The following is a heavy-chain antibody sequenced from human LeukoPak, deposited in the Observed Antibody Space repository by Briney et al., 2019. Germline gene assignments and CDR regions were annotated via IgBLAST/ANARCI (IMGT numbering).Heavy chain of an antibody. CDR1: EYSLSSYH. CDR2: INPSGGSK. J-gene: IGHJ4*02. D-gene: IGHD4/OR15-4a*01. Sequence: ASVKLSCKASEYSLSSYHMPLDEQAPRLGLKPMGIINPSGGSKSYAQKFQGRVTMTRDTSTSTAYMELSSLRSEDTAVYYCAREAYGAPLDYWGQGALVTVSS. V-gene: IGHV1-46*01. CDR3: AREAYGAPLDY.